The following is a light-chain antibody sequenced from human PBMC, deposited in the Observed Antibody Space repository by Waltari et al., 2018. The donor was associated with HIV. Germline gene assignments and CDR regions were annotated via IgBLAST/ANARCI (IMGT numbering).Light chain of an antibody. CDR3: SAWAASLGCLV. V-gene: IGLV1-47*02. CDR2: SNS. J-gene: IGLJ2*01. Sequence: QSVLTPPPPASGTPGQRVATSGSGSSSNIGRYFVYWYQQLPGTAPKLFIFSNSQRPSGVPDRFSGSKSGTSASLAISGLRSEDEADYYCSAWAASLGCLVFGGGTTLTVL. CDR1: SSNIGRYF.